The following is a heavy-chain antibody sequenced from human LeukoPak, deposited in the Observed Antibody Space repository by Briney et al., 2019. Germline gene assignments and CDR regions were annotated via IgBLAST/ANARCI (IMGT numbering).Heavy chain of an antibody. CDR1: GYTFSNYY. CDR3: AREWSPIAAILSSEQMSYRGMDV. Sequence: ASVKVSCKASGYTFSNYYINWVRQAPGQGLEWMGWMNPNSGQTGYAQKFQGRVTMTTNTSIRTVYLELSGLTSDDTALYYCAREWSPIAAILSSEQMSYRGMDVWGQGTTVTVSS. D-gene: IGHD2-15*01. V-gene: IGHV1-8*01. J-gene: IGHJ6*02. CDR2: MNPNSGQT.